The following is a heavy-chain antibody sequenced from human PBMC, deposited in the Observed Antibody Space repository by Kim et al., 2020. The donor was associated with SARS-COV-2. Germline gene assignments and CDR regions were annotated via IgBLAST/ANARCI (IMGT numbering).Heavy chain of an antibody. D-gene: IGHD2-2*02. V-gene: IGHV1-46*01. CDR2: INPSGGST. J-gene: IGHJ5*02. Sequence: ASVKVSCKASGYTFTSYYMHWVRQAPGQGLEWMGIINPSGGSTSYAQKFQGRVTMTRDTSTSTVYMELSSLRSEDTAVYYCARGGIVVVPAAISGGNWFDPWGQGTLVTVSS. CDR3: ARGGIVVVPAAISGGNWFDP. CDR1: GYTFTSYY.